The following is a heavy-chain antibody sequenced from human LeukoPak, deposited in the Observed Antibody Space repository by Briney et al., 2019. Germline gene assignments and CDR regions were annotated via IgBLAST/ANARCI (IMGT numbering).Heavy chain of an antibody. CDR1: GYTFTSYA. CDR3: ARWDFGFSDAFDI. Sequence: GASVTVSFTASGYTFTSYAMHWVRQAPGQRLEWMGWINAGNGNTKYSQKFQGRVTITRDTSASTAYMELSSLRSEDTAVYYCARWDFGFSDAFDIWGQGTMVTVSS. CDR2: INAGNGNT. V-gene: IGHV1-3*01. J-gene: IGHJ3*02. D-gene: IGHD1-26*01.